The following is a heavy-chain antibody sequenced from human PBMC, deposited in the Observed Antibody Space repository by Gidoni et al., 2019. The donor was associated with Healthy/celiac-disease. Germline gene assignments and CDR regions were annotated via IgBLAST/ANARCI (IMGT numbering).Heavy chain of an antibody. J-gene: IGHJ5*02. CDR1: GFPFSSYA. CDR3: AKWRSEGTNSNWFDP. D-gene: IGHD3-16*01. Sequence: EVQLLESGGGLVQPGGSLRLSCADSGFPFSSYARSWVRQAPGQGLAWVSAFSCMVGRKYYADSVKGRFTISRDNSKNTRYLQMKSLRAEDTAVYYCAKWRSEGTNSNWFDPWGQGTLVTVSS. CDR2: FSCMVGRK. V-gene: IGHV3-23*01.